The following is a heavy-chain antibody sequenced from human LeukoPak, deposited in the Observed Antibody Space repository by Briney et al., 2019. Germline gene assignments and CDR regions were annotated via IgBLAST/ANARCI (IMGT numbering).Heavy chain of an antibody. J-gene: IGHJ4*02. V-gene: IGHV3-30*02. CDR2: IRYDGSNK. CDR3: ASPGVTTVVTPVDY. D-gene: IGHD4-23*01. Sequence: PGGSLRLSCAASGFTFSSYGMHWVRHAPGKGLEWVAFIRYDGSNKYYADSVKGRFTISRDNPKNTLYLQMNSLRAEDTAVYYCASPGVTTVVTPVDYWGQGTLVTVSS. CDR1: GFTFSSYG.